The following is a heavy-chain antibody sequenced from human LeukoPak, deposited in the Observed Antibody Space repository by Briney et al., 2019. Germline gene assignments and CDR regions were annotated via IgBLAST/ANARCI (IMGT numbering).Heavy chain of an antibody. CDR3: ARASIWFGELSYYFDY. D-gene: IGHD3-10*01. CDR1: GGSISSGGYS. V-gene: IGHV4-30-2*01. J-gene: IGHJ4*02. CDR2: IYHSGST. Sequence: SETLSLTCAVSGGSISSGGYSWSWIRQPPGKGLEWIGYIYHSGSTYYNPSLKSRVTISVDRSKNQFSLKLSSVTAADTVVYYCARASIWFGELSYYFDYWGQGTLVTVSS.